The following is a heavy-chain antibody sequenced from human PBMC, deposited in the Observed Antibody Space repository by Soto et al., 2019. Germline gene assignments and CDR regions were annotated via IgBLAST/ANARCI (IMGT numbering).Heavy chain of an antibody. J-gene: IGHJ6*02. CDR3: ARALVTNYYYYGMDV. CDR2: INPNSGGT. D-gene: IGHD3-9*01. CDR1: GYTSTGYY. Sequence: EASVKVSCKASGYTSTGYYMHWVRQAPGQGLEWMGWINPNSGGTNYAQKFQGRVTMTRDTSISTAYMELSRLRSDDTAVYYCARALVTNYYYYGMDVWGQGTTVTVSS. V-gene: IGHV1-2*02.